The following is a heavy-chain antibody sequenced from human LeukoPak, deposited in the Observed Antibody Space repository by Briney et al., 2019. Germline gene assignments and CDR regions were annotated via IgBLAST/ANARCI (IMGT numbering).Heavy chain of an antibody. D-gene: IGHD2-15*01. V-gene: IGHV4-39*01. J-gene: IGHJ5*02. Sequence: SEPLSLTCTVSGGSISSSSYYWGWIRQPPGKGLEWIGSIYYSGSTYYNPSLTSRVPISVDTSKNQFSLKLSSVTAADTAVYYCARHSGVVAATVNWFDPWGQGTLVTVSS. CDR2: IYYSGST. CDR3: ARHSGVVAATVNWFDP. CDR1: GGSISSSSYY.